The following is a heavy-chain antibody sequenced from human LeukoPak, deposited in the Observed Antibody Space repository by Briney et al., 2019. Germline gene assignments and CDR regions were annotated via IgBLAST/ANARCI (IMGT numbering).Heavy chain of an antibody. CDR3: ARDLGYSSSWSYAFDI. J-gene: IGHJ3*02. D-gene: IGHD6-13*01. Sequence: SWIRQPPGKGLEWIGYIYHSGSTYYNPSLKSRVTISVDRSKNQFSLKLSSVTAADTAVYYCARDLGYSSSWSYAFDIWGQGTMVTVSS. CDR2: IYHSGST. V-gene: IGHV4-30-2*01.